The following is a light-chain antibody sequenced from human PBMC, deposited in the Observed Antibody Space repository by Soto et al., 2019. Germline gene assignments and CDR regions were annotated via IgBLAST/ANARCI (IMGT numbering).Light chain of an antibody. Sequence: DIQMTQSPSTLSASVGDRVTITCRASQSISSWLAWYQQKPGKAPKLLIYAASTLQSGVPSRFSGSGSGTEFTLTISSLQPEDFGTYYCLQHNSYPITFGQGTRLEI. V-gene: IGKV1-5*01. CDR3: LQHNSYPIT. CDR1: QSISSW. J-gene: IGKJ5*01. CDR2: AAS.